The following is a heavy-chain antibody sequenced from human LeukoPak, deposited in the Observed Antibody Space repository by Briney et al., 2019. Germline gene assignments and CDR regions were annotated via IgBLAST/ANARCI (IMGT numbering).Heavy chain of an antibody. D-gene: IGHD2-15*01. CDR1: GGTFSSYA. Sequence: SVKVSCKASGGTFSSYAISWVRQAPGQGLEWMGGIIPIFGTANYAQKFQGRVTMTRDTSISTAYMELSRLRSDDTAVYYCAREYCSGGSCYWKIFDYWGQGTLVTVSS. CDR2: IIPIFGTA. CDR3: AREYCSGGSCYWKIFDY. J-gene: IGHJ4*02. V-gene: IGHV1-69*05.